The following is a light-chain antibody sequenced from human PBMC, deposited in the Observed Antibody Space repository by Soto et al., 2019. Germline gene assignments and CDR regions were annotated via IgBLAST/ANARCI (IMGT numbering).Light chain of an antibody. CDR3: QQYGSSPGT. Sequence: EIVLTQSPGTLSLSPGERAILSCRASQSVSSNYLAWYLQKPGQAPILLIYGASTRATGIPGRFSGSGSGTDFTLTISRLEPEDFAVYYCQQYGSSPGTFGQGTKVDIK. CDR2: GAS. J-gene: IGKJ1*01. V-gene: IGKV3-20*01. CDR1: QSVSSNY.